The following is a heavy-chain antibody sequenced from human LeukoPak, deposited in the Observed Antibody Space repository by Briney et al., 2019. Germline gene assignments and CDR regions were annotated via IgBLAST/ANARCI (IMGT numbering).Heavy chain of an antibody. V-gene: IGHV3-66*03. CDR3: AKDLLYYYDSSGYPTLDY. CDR2: IYSSGST. CDR1: GFIVSSTY. Sequence: GGSLRLSCAASGFIVSSTYMSWVRQAPGKGLEWISIIYSSGSTYYADSVKGRFAISRDTSKNTLYLQMNSLRAEDTAVYYCAKDLLYYYDSSGYPTLDYWGQGTLVTVSS. D-gene: IGHD3-22*01. J-gene: IGHJ4*02.